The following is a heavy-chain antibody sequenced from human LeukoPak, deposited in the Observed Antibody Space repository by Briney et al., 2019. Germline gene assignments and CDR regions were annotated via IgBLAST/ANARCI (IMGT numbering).Heavy chain of an antibody. D-gene: IGHD1-26*01. CDR1: GGSISNY. V-gene: IGHV4-59*01. Sequence: SETLSLTCTVSGGSISNYWSWIRQPSGKGLEWIGYFYYSGSTNYNPSLKSRVTISVDTSKTKFSLKLSSVTAADTAVYYCARDVGATPGYFDYWGQRTLVTVSS. J-gene: IGHJ4*02. CDR3: ARDVGATPGYFDY. CDR2: FYYSGST.